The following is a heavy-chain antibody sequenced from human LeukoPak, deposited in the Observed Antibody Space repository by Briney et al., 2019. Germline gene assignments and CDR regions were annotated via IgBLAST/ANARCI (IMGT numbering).Heavy chain of an antibody. J-gene: IGHJ4*02. CDR1: GYTFTGYY. V-gene: IGHV1-2*06. D-gene: IGHD3-22*01. CDR2: INPNSGGT. Sequence: ASVKVSCKASGYTFTGYYMHWVRQAPGQGLEWMGRINPNSGGTNYAQKFQGRVTVTRDTSISTAYMELSRLRSDDTAVYYCASDHDSSANWDYWGQGTLVTVSS. CDR3: ASDHDSSANWDY.